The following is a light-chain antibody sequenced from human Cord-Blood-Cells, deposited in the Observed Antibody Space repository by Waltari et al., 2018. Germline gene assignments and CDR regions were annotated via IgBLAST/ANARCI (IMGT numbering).Light chain of an antibody. V-gene: IGKV1-39*01. CDR3: QQSYNTPYT. Sequence: DIKMNQSPSSLSASVGDRATITCRAIQSISSYLNWYQQKPGKAPRLLIYAASSLQSGVPSRFSGSGSGTDFTLTISSLQPEDFATYYCQQSYNTPYTFGQGTKLEIK. CDR1: QSISSY. J-gene: IGKJ2*01. CDR2: AAS.